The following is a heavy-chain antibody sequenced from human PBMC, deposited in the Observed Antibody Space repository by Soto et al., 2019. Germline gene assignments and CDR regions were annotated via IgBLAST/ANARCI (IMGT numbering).Heavy chain of an antibody. J-gene: IGHJ6*02. D-gene: IGHD3-3*01. CDR1: GYTFTSYG. V-gene: IGHV1-18*04. Sequence: QVQLVQSGAEVKKPGASVKVSCKASGYTFTSYGISWVRQAPGQGLEWMGWISAYNGNTNYAQKLQGRVTMTTASTSSTGYMALRSLRSDDTDVYYCAREPGRITIFGVVADYYYGMDVWGQGTTVTVSS. CDR3: AREPGRITIFGVVADYYYGMDV. CDR2: ISAYNGNT.